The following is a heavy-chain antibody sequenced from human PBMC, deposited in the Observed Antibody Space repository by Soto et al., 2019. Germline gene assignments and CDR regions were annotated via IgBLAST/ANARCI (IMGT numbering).Heavy chain of an antibody. CDR2: SNHSGST. Sequence: SETLSLTCAVYGGSFSGYYWSWLRQPPGKGLEWVGESNHSGSTNYNPSLKSRVTISVDTSKNLFSLKLSSVTAADTAVYYCASSPGPRFLEWLFIRDAFDSWGQGTRVTAS. J-gene: IGHJ3*02. D-gene: IGHD3-3*01. V-gene: IGHV4-34*01. CDR1: GGSFSGYY. CDR3: ASSPGPRFLEWLFIRDAFDS.